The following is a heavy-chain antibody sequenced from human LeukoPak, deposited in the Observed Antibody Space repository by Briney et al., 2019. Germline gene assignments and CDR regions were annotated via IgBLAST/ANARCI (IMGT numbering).Heavy chain of an antibody. D-gene: IGHD3-3*01. V-gene: IGHV1-2*02. J-gene: IGHJ6*03. CDR1: GYTFTSYY. CDR2: INPNSGGT. Sequence: ASVKVSCKASGYTFTSYYMHWVRQAPGQGLEWMGWINPNSGGTNYAQKFQGRVTMTRDTSISTAYMELSRLRSDDTAVYYCARDPIYYDFWSGSYYYYYMDVWGKGTTVTVSS. CDR3: ARDPIYYDFWSGSYYYYYMDV.